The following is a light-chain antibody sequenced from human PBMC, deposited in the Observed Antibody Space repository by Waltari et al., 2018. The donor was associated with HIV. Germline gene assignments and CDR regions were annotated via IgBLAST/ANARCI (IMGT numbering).Light chain of an antibody. CDR2: EVS. J-gene: IGLJ2*01. V-gene: IGLV2-8*01. Sequence: QSALTQPPSQSGSPGQLFPISCTGTSSDVGPYNDVSWYQQHPGKAPKLMISEVSERPSGVPDRFSGSKSGNAASLTVSGLQVEDEADYYCTSYAGNNLVFGGGTKMTVL. CDR3: TSYAGNNLV. CDR1: SSDVGPYND.